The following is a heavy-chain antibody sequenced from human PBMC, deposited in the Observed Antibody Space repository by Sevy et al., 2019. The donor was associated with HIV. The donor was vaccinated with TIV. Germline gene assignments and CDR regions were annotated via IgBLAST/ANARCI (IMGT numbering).Heavy chain of an antibody. CDR2: ISSSSSTI. J-gene: IGHJ6*02. V-gene: IGHV3-48*02. D-gene: IGHD4-17*01. CDR3: ARDPDYGDHYYYYYGMDV. Sequence: GGSLRLSCAASGFTFSSYSMNWVRQAPGKGLEWVSYISSSSSTIYYADSVKDRFTISRDNAKNSLYLQMNSLRDEDTAVYYCARDPDYGDHYYYYYGMDVWGQGTTVTVSS. CDR1: GFTFSSYS.